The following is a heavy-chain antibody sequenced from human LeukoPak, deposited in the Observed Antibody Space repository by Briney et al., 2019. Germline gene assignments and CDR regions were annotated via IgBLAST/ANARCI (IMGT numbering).Heavy chain of an antibody. J-gene: IGHJ4*02. CDR2: ISSSSSYI. CDR1: GFPFSSHG. D-gene: IGHD2-15*01. Sequence: GGTLRLSCAGSGFPFSSHGMNWVRQAPGKGLEWVSSISSSSSYIYYADSVKGRFTISRDNAKNSLYLQMNSLRAEDTAVYYCARVGSFSWGQGTLVTVSS. V-gene: IGHV3-21*01. CDR3: ARVGSFS.